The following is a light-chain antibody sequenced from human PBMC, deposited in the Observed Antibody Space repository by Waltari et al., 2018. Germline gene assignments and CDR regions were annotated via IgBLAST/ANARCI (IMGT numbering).Light chain of an antibody. J-gene: IGKJ4*01. V-gene: IGKV4-1*01. CDR2: WAS. Sequence: IVMTQSPDSMAVSLGERATIHCKSSQSVFHSSDSKNYLTWYQQKPGQPPKLLIYWASTRQSGVPDRFSGSGSGTDFTLTISSLQAEDVALYYCQQHYSSPLTFGGGTKVEIQ. CDR3: QQHYSSPLT. CDR1: QSVFHSSDSKNY.